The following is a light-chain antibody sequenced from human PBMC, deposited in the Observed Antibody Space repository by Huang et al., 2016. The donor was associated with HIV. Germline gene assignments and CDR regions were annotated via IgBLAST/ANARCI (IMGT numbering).Light chain of an antibody. CDR2: AAS. V-gene: IGKV3-15*01. Sequence: EIVMTQSPATLSVSPGERATLSCRASQTVSSNLAWYQQKPGQAPRLLIYAASTRATDIPARVSGSGSGTEVTLTISSLQSEDFAVYYCQHYRVWPPVYTLGQGTKLEIK. CDR1: QTVSSN. CDR3: QHYRVWPPVYT. J-gene: IGKJ2*01.